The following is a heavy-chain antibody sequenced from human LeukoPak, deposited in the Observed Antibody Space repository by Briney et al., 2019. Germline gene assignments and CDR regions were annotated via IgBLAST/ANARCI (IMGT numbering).Heavy chain of an antibody. CDR1: GYSFTDYY. CDR2: INPNRGGT. J-gene: IGHJ5*02. V-gene: IGHV1-2*02. D-gene: IGHD2-21*01. CDR3: ARADRLHGGPYLIGP. Sequence: GASVKVSSKPSGYSFTDYYMHWVRQAPGQGLEWMGWINPNRGGTSSALKFQGRVTMTRDTSITTVYMEVNWLTSDDTAMYYCARADRLHGGPYLIGPWGQGTLVTVSS.